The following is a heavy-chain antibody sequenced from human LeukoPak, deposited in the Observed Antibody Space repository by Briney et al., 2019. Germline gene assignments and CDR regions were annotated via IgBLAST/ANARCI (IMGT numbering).Heavy chain of an antibody. D-gene: IGHD3-16*01. CDR2: ISGSGGST. V-gene: IGHV3-23*01. CDR3: AKGSRWGSLGPYYFDY. J-gene: IGHJ4*02. Sequence: GGSLRLSCAASGFTFSSYAMSWVRQAPGKGLEWVSAISGSGGSTYYADFVKGRFTISRDNSKNTLYLQMNSLRAEDTAVYYCAKGSRWGSLGPYYFDYWGQGTLVTVSS. CDR1: GFTFSSYA.